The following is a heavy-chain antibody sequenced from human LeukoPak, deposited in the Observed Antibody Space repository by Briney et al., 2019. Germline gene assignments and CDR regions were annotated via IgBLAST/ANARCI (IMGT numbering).Heavy chain of an antibody. CDR1: ADFISSYY. CDR2: IYTSGNT. J-gene: IGHJ4*02. Sequence: SETLSLTCTISADFISSYYWSWIRQPAGKGLEWIGRIYTSGNTDYNPSLKSRVTMSLDTSKSQFSLKLSSVTAADTAVYYCARGGIAVSAADYWGQGTLVTVSS. CDR3: ARGGIAVSAADY. V-gene: IGHV4-4*07. D-gene: IGHD6-19*01.